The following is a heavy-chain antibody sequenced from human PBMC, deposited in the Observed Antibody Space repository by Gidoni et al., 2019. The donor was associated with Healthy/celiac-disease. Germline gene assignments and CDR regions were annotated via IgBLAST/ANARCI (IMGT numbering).Heavy chain of an antibody. D-gene: IGHD2-15*01. CDR1: GGSISSYY. Sequence: QVQLQESGSGLVQPSETLSLTCTVSGGSISSYYWSWIRQPPGKGLEWIGYIYYSGSTNYNPSLKSRVTISVDTSKNQFSLKLSSVTAADTAVYYCARLVGGPSYYYYGMDVWGQGTTVTVSS. CDR3: ARLVGGPSYYYYGMDV. J-gene: IGHJ6*02. CDR2: IYYSGST. V-gene: IGHV4-59*08.